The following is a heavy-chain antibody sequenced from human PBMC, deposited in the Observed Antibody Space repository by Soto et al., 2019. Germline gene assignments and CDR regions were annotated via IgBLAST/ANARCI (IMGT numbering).Heavy chain of an antibody. Sequence: QVQLVQSGAEVKKPGASVKVSCKASGYTFTSYAVHWVRQAPGQRLEWMGWINAGNGNTKYSQKFQGRVTITRDTSASTAYMELSSLRSEDTAVYYCARDTAARLTWYYYYGMDVWGQGTTVTVSS. V-gene: IGHV1-3*01. J-gene: IGHJ6*02. CDR3: ARDTAARLTWYYYYGMDV. CDR1: GYTFTSYA. D-gene: IGHD6-6*01. CDR2: INAGNGNT.